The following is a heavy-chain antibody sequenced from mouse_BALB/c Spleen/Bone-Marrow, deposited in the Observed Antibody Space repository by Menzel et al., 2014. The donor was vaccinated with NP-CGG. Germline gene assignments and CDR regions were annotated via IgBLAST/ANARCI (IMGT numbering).Heavy chain of an antibody. CDR3: ARGRDWFDY. Sequence: VQLQQSGGGLVQPGGSLKLSCAASGFTFSGYGMSWVRQTPDKGLELVATISGSGSSTYYPDSVKGRFTISRDNARNTLYLQMSSLKSEDTAMYYCARGRDWFDYWGQGTTLTVSS. CDR1: GFTFSGYG. D-gene: IGHD3-3*01. V-gene: IGHV5-6-3*01. J-gene: IGHJ2*01. CDR2: ISGSGSST.